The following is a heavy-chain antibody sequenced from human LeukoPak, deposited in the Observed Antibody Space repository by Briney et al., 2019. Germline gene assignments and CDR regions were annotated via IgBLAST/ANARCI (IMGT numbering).Heavy chain of an antibody. CDR2: MNPNSGNT. D-gene: IGHD3-3*01. Sequence: GASVKVSCKASGYTFTRYYLHWVRQATGQGLEWMGWMNPNSGNTGYAQKFQGRVTMTRNTSISTAYMELSSLRSEDTAVYYCARGQGSPLRFLEWLASGYYGMDVWGQGTTVTVSS. CDR3: ARGQGSPLRFLEWLASGYYGMDV. J-gene: IGHJ6*02. CDR1: GYTFTRYY. V-gene: IGHV1-8*01.